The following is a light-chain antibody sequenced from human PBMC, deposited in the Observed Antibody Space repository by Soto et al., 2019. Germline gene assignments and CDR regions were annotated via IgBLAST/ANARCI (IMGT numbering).Light chain of an antibody. V-gene: IGLV2-14*01. CDR2: DVS. J-gene: IGLJ1*01. CDR3: SSYTSSSTYV. CDR1: SSVVGGYNY. Sequence: QSVLTQPASVSGSPGQSITISCTGTSSVVGGYNYASWYQQHPGKAPKLMIYDVSNRPSGVSNRFSGSKSGNTASLTISGLQAEDEADYYCSSYTSSSTYVFGTGTKVTV.